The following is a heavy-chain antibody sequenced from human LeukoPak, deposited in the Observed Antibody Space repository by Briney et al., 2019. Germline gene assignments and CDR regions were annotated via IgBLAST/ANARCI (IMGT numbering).Heavy chain of an antibody. J-gene: IGHJ5*02. D-gene: IGHD3-22*01. CDR3: ARRMYYYDSSGYGGYWLDP. V-gene: IGHV4-59*08. CDR1: GGSISSYY. CDR2: IYYSGST. Sequence: SETLSLTCTVSGGSISSYYWSWIRQPPGKGLEWIGYIYYSGSTNYNPSLKSRVTISVDTSKNQFSLKLSSVTAADTAVYYCARRMYYYDSSGYGGYWLDPWGRGTLVTVSS.